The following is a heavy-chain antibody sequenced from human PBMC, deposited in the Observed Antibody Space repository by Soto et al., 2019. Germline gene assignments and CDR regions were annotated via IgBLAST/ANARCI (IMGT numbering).Heavy chain of an antibody. V-gene: IGHV1-69*01. CDR2: IIPIFGTA. CDR3: ARDPDYDDSSGYYHFDY. J-gene: IGHJ4*02. D-gene: IGHD3-22*01. CDR1: GGTFSSYA. Sequence: QVQLVQSGAEVKKPGSSVKVSCKASGGTFSSYAISWVRQAPGQGLEWMGGIIPIFGTANYAQKFQGRVTITADESTSTAYMELSSLRSEDTAVYYCARDPDYDDSSGYYHFDYWGQGTLVTVSS.